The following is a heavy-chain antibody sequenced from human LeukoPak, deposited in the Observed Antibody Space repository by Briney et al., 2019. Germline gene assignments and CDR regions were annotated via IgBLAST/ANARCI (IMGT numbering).Heavy chain of an antibody. CDR1: GFTFSDYY. CDR3: ATDVGQLWSPDN. J-gene: IGHJ4*02. D-gene: IGHD5-18*01. V-gene: IGHV3-11*01. CDR2: ISGSGNTI. Sequence: GGSLRLSCAASGFTFSDYYMSWIRQAPGKGLGWVSYISGSGNTIYYADSVKGRFTISRDNAKNSVYLHMNRLRADDTAVYYCATDVGQLWSPDNWGQGTLVTVSS.